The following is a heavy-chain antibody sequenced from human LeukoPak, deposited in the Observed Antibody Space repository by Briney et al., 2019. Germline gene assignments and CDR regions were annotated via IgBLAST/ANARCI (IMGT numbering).Heavy chain of an antibody. V-gene: IGHV3-23*01. CDR1: GLTSRIYA. D-gene: IGHD6-19*01. CDR2: ISGSGGST. Sequence: PGGSLRLSCAASGLTSRIYAIRWVSQAPGKGLEWVSAISGSGGSTYYADSVKGRFTISRDNSKNTLYLQMNSLRAEDTAVYYPGTEQCGIALAQPGVWGKGTTVTVSS. J-gene: IGHJ6*04. CDR3: GTEQCGIALAQPGV.